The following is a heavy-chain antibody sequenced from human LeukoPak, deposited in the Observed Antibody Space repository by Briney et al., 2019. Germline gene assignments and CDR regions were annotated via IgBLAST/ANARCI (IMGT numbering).Heavy chain of an antibody. CDR3: VVGGSPGY. Sequence: GGSLRLSCAASGLAFSAYKMHWVRQAPRKGLVWVSRISTDGYTTDYADFVQGRFTASRDNTKNTWSLEMNSLRAEDTAAYYCVVGGSPGYWGQGTLVTVSS. CDR2: ISTDGYTT. CDR1: GLAFSAYK. V-gene: IGHV3-74*01. D-gene: IGHD2-15*01. J-gene: IGHJ4*02.